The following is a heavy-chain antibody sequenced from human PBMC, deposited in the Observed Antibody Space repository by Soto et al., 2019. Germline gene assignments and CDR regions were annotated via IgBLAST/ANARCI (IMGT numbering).Heavy chain of an antibody. V-gene: IGHV3-23*01. D-gene: IGHD3-22*01. CDR2: ISGSGGST. Sequence: GGSLRLSCAASGFTFSSYAMSWVRQAPGKGLEWVSAISGSGGSTYYADSVKGRFTISRDNSKNTLYLQMNSLRAEDTAVYYCAKDSTTWFWPYDSSGYYLLDYWGQGTLVTVSS. CDR3: AKDSTTWFWPYDSSGYYLLDY. J-gene: IGHJ4*02. CDR1: GFTFSSYA.